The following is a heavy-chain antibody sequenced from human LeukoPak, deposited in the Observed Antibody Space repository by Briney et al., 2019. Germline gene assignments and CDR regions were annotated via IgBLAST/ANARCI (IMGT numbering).Heavy chain of an antibody. D-gene: IGHD5-18*01. CDR1: GGSFSGYY. CDR2: INHSGST. Sequence: SETLSLTCAVYGGSFSGYYWSWIRQPPGKGLEWIGEINHSGSTSYNPSLKSRVTISVDTSKNQFSLKLSSVTAADTAVYYCARPSDTAMVIGDYYFDYWGQGTLVTVSS. J-gene: IGHJ4*02. V-gene: IGHV4-34*01. CDR3: ARPSDTAMVIGDYYFDY.